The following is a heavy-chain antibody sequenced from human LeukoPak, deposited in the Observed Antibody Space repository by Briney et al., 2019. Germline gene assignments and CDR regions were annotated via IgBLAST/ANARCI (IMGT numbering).Heavy chain of an antibody. CDR1: GYTFTSYD. CDR3: ARAPLIYDYVWGSYRSIYYYYYMDV. V-gene: IGHV1-8*01. Sequence: ASVKVSCKASGYTFTSYDINWVRQATGQGLEWMGWMNPNSGNTDYAQKFQSRVTMTRNTSISTAYMELSSLRSEDSVVYYCARAPLIYDYVWGSYRSIYYYYYMDVWGKGTTVTISS. J-gene: IGHJ6*03. CDR2: MNPNSGNT. D-gene: IGHD3-16*02.